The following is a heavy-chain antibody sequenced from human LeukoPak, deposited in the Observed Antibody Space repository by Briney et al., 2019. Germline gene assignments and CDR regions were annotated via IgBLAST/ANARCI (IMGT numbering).Heavy chain of an antibody. Sequence: SETLSLTCTVSGGSISRYYWSWIRQPPGKGLEWIGYIYYSGSTDYNPSLKSRVTISIDTSKNQFSLKLSSVTAADTAVYYCARGLSSGYWYFDLWGRGTLVTVSS. J-gene: IGHJ2*01. D-gene: IGHD6-19*01. V-gene: IGHV4-59*01. CDR2: IYYSGST. CDR3: ARGLSSGYWYFDL. CDR1: GGSISRYY.